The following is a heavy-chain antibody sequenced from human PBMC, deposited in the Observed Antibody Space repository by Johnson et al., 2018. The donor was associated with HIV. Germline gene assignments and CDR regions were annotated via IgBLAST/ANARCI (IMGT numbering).Heavy chain of an antibody. CDR3: AKDPYSRKDAFDI. V-gene: IGHV3-11*01. CDR2: ISTSGGGI. J-gene: IGHJ3*02. Sequence: VQLVESGGGVVQPGGSLRLSCAASGFTFTDYYMTWIRQAPGKGLEWVSHISTSGGGIYYADSVKGRFTISRDNSKNTLYLQMNSLRAEDTAVYYCAKDPYSRKDAFDIWGQGTMVTVSS. CDR1: GFTFTDYY. D-gene: IGHD1-14*01.